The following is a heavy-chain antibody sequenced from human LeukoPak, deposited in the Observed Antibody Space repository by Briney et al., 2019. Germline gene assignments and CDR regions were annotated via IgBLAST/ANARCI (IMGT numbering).Heavy chain of an antibody. CDR3: AHGGVTTSGFDY. D-gene: IGHD4-17*01. Sequence: SGPTLVKPLQTLTLTCTFSGFSLRTSGVGVGWIRQPPGKALVWLALIYWDDDKRYSPSLKSRLTITKDTSKNQVVLTMTNMDPVDTATYYCAHGGVTTSGFDYWGQGTLVTVSS. J-gene: IGHJ4*02. CDR1: GFSLRTSGVG. CDR2: IYWDDDK. V-gene: IGHV2-5*02.